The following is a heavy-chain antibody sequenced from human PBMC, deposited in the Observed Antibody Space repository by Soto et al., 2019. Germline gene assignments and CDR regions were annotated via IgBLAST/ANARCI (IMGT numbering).Heavy chain of an antibody. CDR2: IIPIFGTA. Sequence: VSCKASGGTFSSYAISWVRQAPGQGLEWMGGIIPIFGTANYAQKFQGRVTITADKSTSTAYMELSSLRSEDTAVYYCARGGKGYSGSYAIDYWGQGTLVTVS. CDR3: ARGGKGYSGSYAIDY. J-gene: IGHJ4*02. V-gene: IGHV1-69*06. CDR1: GGTFSSYA. D-gene: IGHD1-26*01.